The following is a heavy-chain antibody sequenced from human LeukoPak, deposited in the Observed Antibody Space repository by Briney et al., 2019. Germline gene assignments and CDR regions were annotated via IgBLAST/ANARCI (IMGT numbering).Heavy chain of an antibody. D-gene: IGHD4-23*01. CDR3: ARDRYTVVSWYFDL. CDR1: GGSISSYY. CDR2: IYYSGST. V-gene: IGHV4-59*12. Sequence: SETLSLTCTVSGGSISSYYWSWIRQPPGKGLEWNGYIYYSGSTNYNPSLKSRVTISVDTSKNQFSLKLSSVTAADTAVYYCARDRYTVVSWYFDLWGRGTLVTVSS. J-gene: IGHJ2*01.